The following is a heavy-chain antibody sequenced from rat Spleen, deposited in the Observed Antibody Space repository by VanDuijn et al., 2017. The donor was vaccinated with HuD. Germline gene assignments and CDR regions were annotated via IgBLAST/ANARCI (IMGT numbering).Heavy chain of an antibody. J-gene: IGHJ1*01. CDR2: ISPSGGST. CDR3: ARRRGGYWYFDF. Sequence: EVQLVESGGGLVQPGRSLKLSCAASGFTFSNYDMAWVRQAPTKGLEWVSSISPSGGSTYYRDTVKGRFTVSRDNAKSTLYLQMDSMRSEDTATYYCARRRGGYWYFDFWGPGTMVTVSS. V-gene: IGHV5-25*01. CDR1: GFTFSNYD. D-gene: IGHD1-11*01.